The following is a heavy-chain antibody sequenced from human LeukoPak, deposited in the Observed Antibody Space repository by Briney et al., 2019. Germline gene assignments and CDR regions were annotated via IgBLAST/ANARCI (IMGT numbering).Heavy chain of an antibody. CDR1: GFTFSSYG. Sequence: GGSLRLSCAASGFTFSSYGMHWVRQAPGKGLEWVAFIRYDGTNKYYADSVKGRFTISRDNSKNTLYLQMNSLRAEDTAVYYCAPRVVVITAPFDYWGQGTLVTVSS. V-gene: IGHV3-30*02. J-gene: IGHJ4*02. CDR2: IRYDGTNK. D-gene: IGHD2-21*01. CDR3: APRVVVITAPFDY.